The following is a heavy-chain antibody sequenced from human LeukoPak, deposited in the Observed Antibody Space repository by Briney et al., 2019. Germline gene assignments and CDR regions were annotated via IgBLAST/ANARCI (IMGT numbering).Heavy chain of an antibody. CDR1: GGSISSSSHY. CDR2: IYYSGTT. V-gene: IGHV4-39*01. J-gene: IGHJ5*02. D-gene: IGHD3-10*02. CDR3: VRWQSGSMFHPP. Sequence: SSEALSLTCTVSGGSISSSSHYWGWIRQPPGKGLEWIGSIYYSGTTAYNPSLKSRVTISVDTSKNQFSLKLSSVTAADTAVYYCVRWQSGSMFHPPWGQGTLVTVSS.